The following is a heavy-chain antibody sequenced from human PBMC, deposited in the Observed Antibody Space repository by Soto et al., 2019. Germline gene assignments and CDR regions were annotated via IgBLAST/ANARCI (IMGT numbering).Heavy chain of an antibody. V-gene: IGHV3-21*01. CDR1: GFTFRTYT. Sequence: NPVGSLRLSCVASGFTFRTYTMNWVRQAPGKGLEWVSGIRGFSPYTFYAESVKGRFTISRDNAKNSLYLQMNSLGVEDTAVYYCARDRGYDAHDYYYNAMDVWGQGTTVTV. CDR3: ARDRGYDAHDYYYNAMDV. D-gene: IGHD2-15*01. J-gene: IGHJ6*02. CDR2: IRGFSPYT.